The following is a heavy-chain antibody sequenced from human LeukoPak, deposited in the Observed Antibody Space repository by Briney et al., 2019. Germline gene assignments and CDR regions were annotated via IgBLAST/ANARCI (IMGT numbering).Heavy chain of an antibody. CDR2: ISGSGGST. V-gene: IGHV3-23*01. Sequence: SGGSLGLSCAASGFTFSSYAMSWVRQAPGKGLEWVSAISGSGGSTYYADSVKGRFTISRDNSKNTLYLQMNSLRAEDTAVYYCAKSMVRGVNRPLQNFDYWGQGTLVTVSS. J-gene: IGHJ4*02. CDR1: GFTFSSYA. CDR3: AKSMVRGVNRPLQNFDY. D-gene: IGHD3-10*01.